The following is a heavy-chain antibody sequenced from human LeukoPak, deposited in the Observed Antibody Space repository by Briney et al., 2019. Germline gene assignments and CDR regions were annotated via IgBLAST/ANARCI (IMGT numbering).Heavy chain of an antibody. J-gene: IGHJ4*02. CDR1: GYTFTGYY. CDR2: INPNSGGT. V-gene: IGHV1-2*02. Sequence: ASVKVSCKASGYTFTGYYMHWVRQAPGQGLEWMGWINPNSGGTNYAQKFQGRVTMTRDTSISTAYMELSRLRSDDTAVYYCARDGEEFTIFGVAPAADWGQGILVTVSS. D-gene: IGHD3-3*01. CDR3: ARDGEEFTIFGVAPAAD.